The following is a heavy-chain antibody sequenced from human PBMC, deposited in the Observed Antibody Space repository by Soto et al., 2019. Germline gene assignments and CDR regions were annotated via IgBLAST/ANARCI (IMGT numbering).Heavy chain of an antibody. CDR2: IVNDGSDR. CDR1: GFTFSRYG. D-gene: IGHD4-17*01. V-gene: IGHV3-33*01. J-gene: IGHJ4*02. CDR3: ARDDDYEANGLDY. Sequence: GGSLRLSCVGSGFTFSRYGMHWLRQAPGEGLEWMAVIVNDGSDRDYAASVAGRFTISRDNSRNTLYLQMDNLGVDDTAMYYCARDDDYEANGLDYWGQGTLVTVSS.